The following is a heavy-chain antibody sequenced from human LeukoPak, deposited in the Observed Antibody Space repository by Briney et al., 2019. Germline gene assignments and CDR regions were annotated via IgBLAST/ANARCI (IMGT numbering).Heavy chain of an antibody. V-gene: IGHV5-51*01. CDR3: ARLVKRDGDAFDI. J-gene: IGHJ3*02. D-gene: IGHD5-24*01. CDR1: GYSFTSYW. CDR2: IYPGDSDT. Sequence: AGESLKISCKGSGYSFTSYWIGWVRQMPGKGLEWMGIIYPGDSDTRYSPSFQGQVTISADKSISTAYLQWSSLKASDTAMYYRARLVKRDGDAFDIWGQGTMVTVSS.